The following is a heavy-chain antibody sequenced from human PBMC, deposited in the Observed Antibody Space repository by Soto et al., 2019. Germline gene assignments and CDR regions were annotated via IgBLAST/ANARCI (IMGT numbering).Heavy chain of an antibody. J-gene: IGHJ5*02. CDR2: IYYSGST. V-gene: IGHV4-39*01. CDR3: ARHLYYYDSSGYFNWFDP. CDR1: GGSISSSSYY. Sequence: SETLSLTCTVSGGSISSSSYYWGWIRQPPGKGLEWIGSIYYSGSTYYNPSLKSRVTISVDTSKNQFSLKLSSVTAADTAVYYCARHLYYYDSSGYFNWFDPWGQGTLVTSPQ. D-gene: IGHD3-22*01.